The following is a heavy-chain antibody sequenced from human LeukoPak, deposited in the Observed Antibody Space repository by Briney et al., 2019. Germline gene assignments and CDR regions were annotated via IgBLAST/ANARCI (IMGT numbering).Heavy chain of an antibody. CDR3: VRVSGSYGY. CDR2: ISNNGGST. CDR1: GFTFSSYA. J-gene: IGHJ4*02. D-gene: IGHD1-26*01. V-gene: IGHV3-64*01. Sequence: GGSLRLSCXASGFTFSSYAMHWVRQAPGKGLEYVSAISNNGGSTYYAKSVKGRFNISRDNSKNTLYLQMGSLRAEDMAVYYCVRVSGSYGYWGQGTLVTVSS.